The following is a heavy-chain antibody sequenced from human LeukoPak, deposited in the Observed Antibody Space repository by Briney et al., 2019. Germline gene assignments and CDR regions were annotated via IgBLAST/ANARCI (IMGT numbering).Heavy chain of an antibody. CDR2: IIPAFGTA. V-gene: IGHV1-69*05. CDR3: ASEGNYDSSGYSRYNYYYMDV. D-gene: IGHD3-22*01. J-gene: IGHJ6*03. CDR1: GGTFSSYS. Sequence: ASVKVSCKASGGTFSSYSISWVRQAPGQGLEWMGGIIPAFGTAHYAQKFQGRVTFTTDESTTTAYMELRSLRSEDTAVYYCASEGNYDSSGYSRYNYYYMDVWGKGTAVTVSS.